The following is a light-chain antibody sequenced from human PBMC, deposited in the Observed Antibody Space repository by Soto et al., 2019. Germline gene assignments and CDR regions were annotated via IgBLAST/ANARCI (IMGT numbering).Light chain of an antibody. CDR2: TVT. CDR3: CSYAGRYSVV. CDR1: SGDVGGYNH. Sequence: QSALTQPRSVSGSPGQSATISCTGTSGDVGGYNHVSWFQQHPGKAPKLMIYTVTERPSGVPDRFSGSKSGNTASLTISGLQADDEADYYCCSYAGRYSVVFGGGTKLTVL. V-gene: IGLV2-11*01. J-gene: IGLJ2*01.